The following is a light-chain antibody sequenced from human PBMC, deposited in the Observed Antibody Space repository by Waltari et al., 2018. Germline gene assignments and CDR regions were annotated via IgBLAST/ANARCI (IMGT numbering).Light chain of an antibody. Sequence: DIVMTQSPDSLAVSLGERATINCKSSQSVLYSSNNKNYLAWYQQKPGQPPKLLIYWASTRESGVPDRSSGSGSGTDFTLTISSLQAEDVAVYYCQQYYSTPLTFCGVTKVEIK. CDR3: QQYYSTPLT. J-gene: IGKJ4*01. V-gene: IGKV4-1*01. CDR1: QSVLYSSNNKNY. CDR2: WAS.